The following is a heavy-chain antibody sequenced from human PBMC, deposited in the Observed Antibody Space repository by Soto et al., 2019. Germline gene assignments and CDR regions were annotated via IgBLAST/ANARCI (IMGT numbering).Heavy chain of an antibody. D-gene: IGHD5-18*01. V-gene: IGHV3-23*01. CDR3: ARGASAYSYRRPAFAL. J-gene: IGHJ4*02. Sequence: PGGSLRLCCAASGFTFSSYAMSWVRQAPGKGLEWVSAISGSGGSTYYADSVKGRFTISRDNSKNTLYLQMNSLRAEDTVVYYCARGASAYSYRRPAFALWGQGTLVTVSS. CDR2: ISGSGGST. CDR1: GFTFSSYA.